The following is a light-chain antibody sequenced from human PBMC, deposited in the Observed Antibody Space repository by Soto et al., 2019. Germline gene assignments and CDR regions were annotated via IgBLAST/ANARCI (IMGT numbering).Light chain of an antibody. CDR1: QNINNY. CDR2: DAS. Sequence: IQKTPTPASGSASVADRAAITCQASQNINNYLNWYQQKPGRAPKLLIYDASNLEAGVPSRFRGSGSGTDFTFTISRLQPEDIATYYCQQYENLPTFGRGRRLEIK. CDR3: QQYENLPT. V-gene: IGKV1-33*01. J-gene: IGKJ5*01.